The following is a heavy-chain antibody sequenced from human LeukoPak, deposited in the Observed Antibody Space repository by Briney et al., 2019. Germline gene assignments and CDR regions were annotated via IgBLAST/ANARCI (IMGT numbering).Heavy chain of an antibody. CDR1: GFTFDDYA. J-gene: IGHJ3*02. CDR2: ISWNSGSI. D-gene: IGHD5-18*01. CDR3: AKDRRRRLPAAGPGAAFDI. V-gene: IGHV3-9*03. Sequence: GGSLRLSCAASGFTFDDYAMHWVRQAPGKGLEWVSGISWNSGSIGYADSVKGRFTISRDNAKNSLYLQMNSLRAEDMALYYCAKDRRRRLPAAGPGAAFDIWGQGTMVTVSS.